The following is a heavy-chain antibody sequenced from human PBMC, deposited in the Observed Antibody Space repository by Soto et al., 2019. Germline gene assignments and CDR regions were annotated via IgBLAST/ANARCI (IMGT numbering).Heavy chain of an antibody. J-gene: IGHJ6*02. V-gene: IGHV2-5*02. Sequence: QITLKESGPTLVKPTQTLTLTCTFSAFSLSTGGVGVGWIRQPPGKALEWLALIYWDDDKRYSPSLRSRLTITNDTSKNQVVLTMTNMDPVDAATYYCIQSRCGGDCLQSYASYYYYGMDVWGQGTTVTVS. CDR2: IYWDDDK. D-gene: IGHD2-21*02. CDR3: IQSRCGGDCLQSYASYYYYGMDV. CDR1: AFSLSTGGVG.